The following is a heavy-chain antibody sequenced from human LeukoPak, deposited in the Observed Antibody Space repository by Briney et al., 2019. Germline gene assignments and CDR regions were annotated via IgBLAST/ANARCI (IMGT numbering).Heavy chain of an antibody. Sequence: GRSLRVYCAASGFTFSSYGMHWVRQAPGKGLEWVAVISYDGSNKYYADSVKGRFTISRDNSKNTLYLQMNSLRAEDTAVYYCAKDRDSSRWYEVFDYWGQGTLVTVSS. CDR2: ISYDGSNK. CDR3: AKDRDSSRWYEVFDY. D-gene: IGHD6-13*01. V-gene: IGHV3-30*18. J-gene: IGHJ4*02. CDR1: GFTFSSYG.